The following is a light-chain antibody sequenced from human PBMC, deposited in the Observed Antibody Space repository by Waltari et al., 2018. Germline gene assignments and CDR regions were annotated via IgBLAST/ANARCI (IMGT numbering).Light chain of an antibody. CDR2: WAS. J-gene: IGKJ1*01. CDR1: QTLFYSSNNKNY. CDR3: QQYFSTPWT. V-gene: IGKV4-1*01. Sequence: DIVMTQSPDSLAVSLGERATINCKSSQTLFYSSNNKNYLAWYQLKPGQPPKLLIFWASTRESGVPDRFSGSGSATDFTLTIDTLQAEDVAVYYCQQYFSTPWTFGHETAVEIK.